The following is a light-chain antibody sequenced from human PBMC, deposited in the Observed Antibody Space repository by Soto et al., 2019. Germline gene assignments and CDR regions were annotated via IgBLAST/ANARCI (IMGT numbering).Light chain of an antibody. CDR1: SSDIGAYDY. V-gene: IGLV2-14*01. CDR3: LSFTTTSTHV. Sequence: QSALTQPASLSGSPGQSITISCTRTSSDIGAYDYVSWFQQHPGNAPKLMISEVNNRSSGVSNRFSGPRTGNMAYLTISGLQVEDEAEYFCLSFTTTSTHVFGTGTKVTVL. CDR2: EVN. J-gene: IGLJ1*01.